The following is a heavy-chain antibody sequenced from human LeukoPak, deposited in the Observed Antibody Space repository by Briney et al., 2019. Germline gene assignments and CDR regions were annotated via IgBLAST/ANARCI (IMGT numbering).Heavy chain of an antibody. CDR2: ISSSSNYI. J-gene: IGHJ4*02. V-gene: IGHV3-21*01. D-gene: IGHD2-21*02. CDR1: GFTVSSNY. Sequence: GGSLRLSCAASGFTVSSNYMSWVRQAPGKGLEWVSSISSSSNYICYVDSLKGRFTISRDNAKNSLYLQMNSLRAEDTAVYYCARDRQVGGDSSGMNYWGQGTLVTVSS. CDR3: ARDRQVGGDSSGMNY.